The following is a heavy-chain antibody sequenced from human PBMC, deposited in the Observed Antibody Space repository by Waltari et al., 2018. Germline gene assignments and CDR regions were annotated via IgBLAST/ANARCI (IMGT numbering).Heavy chain of an antibody. J-gene: IGHJ4*02. Sequence: EVQLLESGGGLVQPGGSLRLSCAASGFTFSSYAMSWVRQAPGKGLEWIAAVSGSGSGGSTYYADSVKGRFTISRDNSKNTLYLQMNSLRAEDTAVYYCAKVLRPEYYDILTGYYSWEYYFDYWGQGTLVTVSS. CDR2: VSGSGSGGST. CDR3: AKVLRPEYYDILTGYYSWEYYFDY. D-gene: IGHD3-9*01. V-gene: IGHV3-23*01. CDR1: GFTFSSYA.